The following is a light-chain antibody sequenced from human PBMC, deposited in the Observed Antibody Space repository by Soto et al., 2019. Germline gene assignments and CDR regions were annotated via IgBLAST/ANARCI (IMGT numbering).Light chain of an antibody. Sequence: QSALTQPASVSGSPGQSITISCTGTSSDVGGYSYVSWYQQHPGKAPKLMIYDVSNRPSGVSNRFSGSKSGNTASLTISGLQAEDEADYYCSSYTSSSFVVFGGGTKVTVL. V-gene: IGLV2-14*01. CDR3: SSYTSSSFVV. CDR1: SSDVGGYSY. J-gene: IGLJ2*01. CDR2: DVS.